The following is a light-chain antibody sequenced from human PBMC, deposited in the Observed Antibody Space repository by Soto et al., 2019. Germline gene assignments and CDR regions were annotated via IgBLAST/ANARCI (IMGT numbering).Light chain of an antibody. J-gene: IGKJ1*01. CDR3: QQRSNWRGT. Sequence: LTQSPASLSLSPGETATLSCRASQSVSSYLAWYQQKPGQAPRLLIYDASNRATGIPARFSGSGSGTDFTLTISSLEPEDFAVYYCQQRSNWRGTFGQGTKVEIK. CDR2: DAS. V-gene: IGKV3-11*01. CDR1: QSVSSY.